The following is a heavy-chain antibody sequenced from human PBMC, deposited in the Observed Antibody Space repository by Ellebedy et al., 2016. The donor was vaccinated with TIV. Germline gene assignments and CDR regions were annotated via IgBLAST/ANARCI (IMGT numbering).Heavy chain of an antibody. Sequence: AASVKVPCKASGFTFTSSAVQWVRQARGQRLEWIGWIVVGSGNTNYAQKFQERVTITRDMSTSTAYMELSSLRSEDTAVYYCAADDYGDAFDIWGQGTMVTVSS. V-gene: IGHV1-58*01. CDR2: IVVGSGNT. J-gene: IGHJ3*02. CDR1: GFTFTSSA. CDR3: AADDYGDAFDI. D-gene: IGHD4-17*01.